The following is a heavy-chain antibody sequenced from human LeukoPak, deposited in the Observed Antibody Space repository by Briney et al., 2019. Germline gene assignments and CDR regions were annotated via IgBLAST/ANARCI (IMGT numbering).Heavy chain of an antibody. CDR2: XXPIFGTA. CDR3: ATPPTYYYDSSGYYLAV. V-gene: IGHV1-69*01. Sequence: GXXPIFGTANYAQKFQGRVTITADESTSTAYMELSSLRSEDTAVYYCATPPTYYYDSSGYYLAVWGQGTLVTVSS. J-gene: IGHJ4*02. D-gene: IGHD3-22*01.